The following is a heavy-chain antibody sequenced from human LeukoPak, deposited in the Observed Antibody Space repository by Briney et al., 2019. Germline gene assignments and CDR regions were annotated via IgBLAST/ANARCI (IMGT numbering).Heavy chain of an antibody. CDR2: IYYSGST. Sequence: SETLSLTCTVSGGSISSSRYNWGWIRQPPGKGLEWIGSIYYSGSTYYNPSLKSRVTISVDTSKNQFSLKLSSVTAADTAVYYCARNGLGGIVIVPALYDYWGQGTLVTVSS. V-gene: IGHV4-39*01. CDR1: GGSISSSRYN. D-gene: IGHD2-2*01. J-gene: IGHJ4*02. CDR3: ARNGLGGIVIVPALYDY.